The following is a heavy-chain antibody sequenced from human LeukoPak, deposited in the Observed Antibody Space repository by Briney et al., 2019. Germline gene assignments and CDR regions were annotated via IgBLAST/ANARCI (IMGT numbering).Heavy chain of an antibody. Sequence: GGSLRLSCAASGFTFNNYAMSWVRQAPGKGLEWVSSISGSGVSSYYADSVKGRFTISRDNSKNTLYLQMNSLRAEDTAVYYXXXXXXXXXXXSAYVSGRWFDPWGQGTLVTVSS. CDR2: ISGSGVSS. D-gene: IGHD3-16*01. J-gene: IGHJ5*02. CDR3: XXXXXXXXXXSAYVSGRWFDP. V-gene: IGHV3-23*01. CDR1: GFTFNNYA.